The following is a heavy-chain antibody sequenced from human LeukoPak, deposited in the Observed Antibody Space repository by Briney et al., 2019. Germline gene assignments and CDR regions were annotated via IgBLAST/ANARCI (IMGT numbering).Heavy chain of an antibody. Sequence: PGGSLRLSCAASGFIFTSYWIHWVRQAPGKGLVWVSRIHNDGTTTGYADSVKGRFAISRDNAKNTVYLQMNSLRAEDTAVYYCARAEFDYWGQGTLVTVSS. CDR3: ARAEFDY. CDR1: GFIFTSYW. V-gene: IGHV3-74*01. CDR2: IHNDGTTT. J-gene: IGHJ4*02.